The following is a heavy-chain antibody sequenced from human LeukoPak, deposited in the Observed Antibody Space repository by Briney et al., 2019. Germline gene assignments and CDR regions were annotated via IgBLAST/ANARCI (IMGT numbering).Heavy chain of an antibody. Sequence: GRSLRLSCTASGFTFGDYAMSWVRQAPGKGLEWVGFIRSKAYGGTPEYAASVKGRFTISRDDSKSIAYLQMNSLKTEDTAVYYCTRDFYCTNGVCYTTEWDYWGQGTLVTVSS. CDR2: IRSKAYGGTP. V-gene: IGHV3-49*04. CDR1: GFTFGDYA. D-gene: IGHD2-8*01. J-gene: IGHJ4*02. CDR3: TRDFYCTNGVCYTTEWDY.